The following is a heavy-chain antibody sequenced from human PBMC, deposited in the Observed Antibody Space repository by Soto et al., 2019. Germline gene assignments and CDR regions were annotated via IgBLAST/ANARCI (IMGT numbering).Heavy chain of an antibody. CDR3: ARPKYYYVCSGYYSDTDVFAI. CDR2: INAGNGNT. Sequence: ASVKAFCKASGNTFTNSAMHWGRQAPGQKHEWMGWINAGNGNTKYSQKFQGRVTITRDTSASTAYMELSSLRSEDTAVYYCARPKYYYVCSGYYSDTDVFAIWGQGKMVT. D-gene: IGHD3-22*01. V-gene: IGHV1-3*01. CDR1: GNTFTNSA. J-gene: IGHJ3*02.